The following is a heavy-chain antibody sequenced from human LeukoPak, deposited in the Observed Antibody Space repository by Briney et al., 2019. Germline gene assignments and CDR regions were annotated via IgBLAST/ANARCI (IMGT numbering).Heavy chain of an antibody. J-gene: IGHJ5*02. CDR2: IYYSGNT. V-gene: IGHV4-39*07. Sequence: SETLSLTCTVSGDSISSSNSYWGWIRQPPGKGLEWIGSIYYSGNTYYNASLKSRVTISVDTSKNQFSLKLSSVTAADTAVYYCAREPPRSYYYDSSGYYNDWFDPWGQGTLVTVSS. CDR3: AREPPRSYYYDSSGYYNDWFDP. CDR1: GDSISSSNSY. D-gene: IGHD3-22*01.